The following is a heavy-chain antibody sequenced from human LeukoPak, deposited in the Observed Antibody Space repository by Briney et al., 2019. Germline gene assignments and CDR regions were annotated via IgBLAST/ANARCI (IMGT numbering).Heavy chain of an antibody. CDR2: IYPGDSDT. D-gene: IGHD3-10*01. V-gene: IGHV5-51*01. CDR3: ARPRVRGVYYFDY. J-gene: IGHJ4*02. Sequence: GESLKISFKGSGYRFTSYWNGWGRPMPGKGLGWMGIIYPGDSDTRYSPSFQGQVTISADKSISTAYLQWSSLKASDTAMYYCARPRVRGVYYFDYWGQGTLVTVS. CDR1: GYRFTSYW.